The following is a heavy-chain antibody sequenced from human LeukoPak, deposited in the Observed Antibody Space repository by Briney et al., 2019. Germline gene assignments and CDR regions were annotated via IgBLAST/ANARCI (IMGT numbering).Heavy chain of an antibody. CDR1: GGSLSTNY. J-gene: IGHJ5*02. CDR2: IYYTGTT. V-gene: IGHV4-59*01. CDR3: ARGLKETYNWLDT. Sequence: PSETLSLTCTVSGGSLSTNYWSWIRQSPGKGLEWIGYIYYTGTTKYNPSVRRRVSMSVDTSKNRFSLKMTSVTAADTAVYYCARGLKETYNWLDTWGPGTLVIVST.